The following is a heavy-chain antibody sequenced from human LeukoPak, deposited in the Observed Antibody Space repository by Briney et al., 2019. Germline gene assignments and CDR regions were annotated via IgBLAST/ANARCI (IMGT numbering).Heavy chain of an antibody. V-gene: IGHV3-23*01. Sequence: HPGGSLRLSCAASGFTFSSYAMSWVRQAPGKGLEWVSAISGSGGSTYYADSVKGRFTISRDNSKNTLYLQMNSLRAEDTAVYYCAKAIWFGELPNIRYYYYGMDVWGQGTTVTVSS. CDR2: ISGSGGST. D-gene: IGHD3-10*01. J-gene: IGHJ6*02. CDR3: AKAIWFGELPNIRYYYYGMDV. CDR1: GFTFSSYA.